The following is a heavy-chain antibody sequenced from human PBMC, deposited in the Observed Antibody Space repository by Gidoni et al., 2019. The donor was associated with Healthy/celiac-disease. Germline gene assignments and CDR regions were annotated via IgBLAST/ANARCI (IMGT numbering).Heavy chain of an antibody. CDR2: ISSSSSYI. V-gene: IGHV3-21*01. Sequence: EVQLVESGGGLVKPGGSLRLSCAASGFTFSSYSMNWVRQAPGKGLDWVSSISSSSSYIYYADSVKGRFTISRDNAKNSLYLQMNSLRAEDTAVYYCARDLYGSGSYYAADWGQGTLVTVSS. J-gene: IGHJ4*02. CDR3: ARDLYGSGSYYAAD. D-gene: IGHD3-10*01. CDR1: GFTFSSYS.